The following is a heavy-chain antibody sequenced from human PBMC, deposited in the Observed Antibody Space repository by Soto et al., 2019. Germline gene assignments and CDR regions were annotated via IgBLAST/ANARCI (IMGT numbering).Heavy chain of an antibody. CDR3: ARATRDSSGYWNYFDH. J-gene: IGHJ4*01. D-gene: IGHD3-22*01. CDR2: ISSSSSYI. CDR1: GFTFSSYS. Sequence: PGGSLRLSCAASGFTFSSYSMNWVRQAPGKGLEWVSSISSSSSYIYYADSVKGRFTISRDNAKNSLFLQMNSLRAEDTAVYYCARATRDSSGYWNYFDHWGQGTQVTVSS. V-gene: IGHV3-21*04.